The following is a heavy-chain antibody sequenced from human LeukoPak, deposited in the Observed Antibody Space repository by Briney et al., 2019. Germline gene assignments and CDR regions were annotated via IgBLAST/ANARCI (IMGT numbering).Heavy chain of an antibody. CDR1: AGSINSGSYY. CDR3: ARVGEYYGSGSNLGYFDY. CDR2: IYSSGST. Sequence: SETLSLTCSVSAGSINSGSYYWNWIRQPAGKGLEWIGRIYSSGSTNYNPSLKSRVTMSVDTSKNQFSLKLSSVTAADTAVYYCARVGEYYGSGSNLGYFDYWGQGTLVTVSS. V-gene: IGHV4-61*02. J-gene: IGHJ4*02. D-gene: IGHD3-10*01.